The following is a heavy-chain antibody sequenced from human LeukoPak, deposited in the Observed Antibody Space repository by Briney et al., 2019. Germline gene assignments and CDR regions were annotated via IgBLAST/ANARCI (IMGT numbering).Heavy chain of an antibody. Sequence: QSGGSLRLSCAASGFTFDDYAMHWVRRAPGKGLEWVSGISWNSGSIGYADSVKGRFTISRDNAKNSLYLQMNSLRAEDTALYYCAKDTGSSASSPRFDYRGQGTLSPSPQ. D-gene: IGHD3-22*01. V-gene: IGHV3-9*01. J-gene: IGHJ4*02. CDR2: ISWNSGSI. CDR3: AKDTGSSASSPRFDY. CDR1: GFTFDDYA.